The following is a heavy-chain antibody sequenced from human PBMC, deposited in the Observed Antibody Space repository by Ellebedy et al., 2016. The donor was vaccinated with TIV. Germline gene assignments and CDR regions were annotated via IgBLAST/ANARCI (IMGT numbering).Heavy chain of an antibody. CDR3: AKDHPNWANDY. V-gene: IGHV3-11*04. Sequence: GESLKISXAASGFTFSYPYMSWVRQDPGKGLEWVSYISVNGSTTYYADSVKGRFTVSRDNAKNLLFLQMNSLRVEDTATYYCAKDHPNWANDYWGQGALVTVSS. D-gene: IGHD7-27*01. J-gene: IGHJ4*02. CDR2: ISVNGSTT. CDR1: GFTFSYPY.